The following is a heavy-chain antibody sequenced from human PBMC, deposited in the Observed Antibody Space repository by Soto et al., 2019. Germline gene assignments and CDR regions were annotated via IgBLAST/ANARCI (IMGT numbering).Heavy chain of an antibody. CDR2: INHSGST. V-gene: IGHV4-39*07. CDR1: GGSISSSSYY. Sequence: TSETLSLTCTVSGGSISSSSYYWGWLRQPPGKGLEWIGKINHSGSTNYNPSLKSRVTISVDTSKNQFSLKLSSVTAADTAVYYCARGRLARWFDPWGQGTLVTVSS. J-gene: IGHJ5*02. CDR3: ARGRLARWFDP.